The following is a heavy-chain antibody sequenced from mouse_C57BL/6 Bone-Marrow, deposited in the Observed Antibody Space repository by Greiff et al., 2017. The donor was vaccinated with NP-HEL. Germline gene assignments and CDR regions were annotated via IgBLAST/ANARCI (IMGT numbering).Heavy chain of an antibody. Sequence: VQLQQSGAELVRPGTSVKMSCKASGYTFTNYGIGWAKQRPGQGREGIGDIYPGGGYSNYNEKCKGKATLTADKSSSTAYMQFSSLTSEDSAIYYCARKDYYGSSYAYYFDYWGQGTTLTVSS. V-gene: IGHV1-63*01. J-gene: IGHJ2*01. CDR2: IYPGGGYS. CDR3: ARKDYYGSSYAYYFDY. D-gene: IGHD1-1*01. CDR1: GYTFTNYG.